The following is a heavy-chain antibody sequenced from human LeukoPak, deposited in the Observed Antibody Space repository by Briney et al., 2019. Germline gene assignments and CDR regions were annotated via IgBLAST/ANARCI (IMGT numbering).Heavy chain of an antibody. CDR3: ARTLYIAAAPGGLDY. CDR2: INPQNAAT. J-gene: IGHJ4*02. CDR1: GYTFTVHY. D-gene: IGHD6-25*01. Sequence: ASVKVSRKASGYTFTVHYMHCVRHAPGQGLEWMGWINPQNAATNYTQKFQGRVTMTRDTSADTVYMELSSLSPDDTAVYYCARTLYIAAAPGGLDYWGQGTLVTVSS. V-gene: IGHV1-2*02.